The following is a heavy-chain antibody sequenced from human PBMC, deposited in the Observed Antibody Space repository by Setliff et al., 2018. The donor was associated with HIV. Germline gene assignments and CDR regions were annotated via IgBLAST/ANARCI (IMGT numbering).Heavy chain of an antibody. D-gene: IGHD3-22*01. CDR1: GYTFTSYA. Sequence: ASVKVSCKASGYTFTSYAMHWVRQAPGQRPEWMGWLRTGNGDTSYSESLQGRVTMTRDTSISTAYMDLSRLRSDDTAVYYCARAYYHHSGAYWSTDYYYSYIDVWGKGTTVTVSS. V-gene: IGHV1-3*04. J-gene: IGHJ6*03. CDR3: ARAYYHHSGAYWSTDYYYSYIDV. CDR2: LRTGNGDT.